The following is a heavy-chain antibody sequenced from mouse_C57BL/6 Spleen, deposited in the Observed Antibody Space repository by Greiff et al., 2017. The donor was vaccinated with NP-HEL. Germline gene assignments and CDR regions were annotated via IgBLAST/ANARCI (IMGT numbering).Heavy chain of an antibody. V-gene: IGHV1-64*01. CDR2: IHPNSGST. J-gene: IGHJ4*01. Sequence: QVQLQQPGAELVKPGASVKLSCKASGYTFTSYWMHWVKQRPGQGLEWIGMIHPNSGSTNYNEKFKSKATLTVDKSSSTAYMQLSSLTSEDSAVYYCARGGRAGDYYAMDYWGQGTSVTVSS. D-gene: IGHD1-1*01. CDR3: ARGGRAGDYYAMDY. CDR1: GYTFTSYW.